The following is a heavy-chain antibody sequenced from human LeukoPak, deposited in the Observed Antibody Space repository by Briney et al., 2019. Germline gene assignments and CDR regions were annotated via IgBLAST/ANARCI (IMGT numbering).Heavy chain of an antibody. Sequence: PGGSLRLSRAASGFTFDDYAMHWVRQAPGKGLEWVSGISWNSGSIGYADSVKGRFTISRDNAKNSLYLQMNSLRAEDTALYYCAKDVTVVVTTGFDYWGQGTLVTVSS. CDR3: AKDVTVVVTTGFDY. J-gene: IGHJ4*02. CDR2: ISWNSGSI. D-gene: IGHD2-15*01. V-gene: IGHV3-9*01. CDR1: GFTFDDYA.